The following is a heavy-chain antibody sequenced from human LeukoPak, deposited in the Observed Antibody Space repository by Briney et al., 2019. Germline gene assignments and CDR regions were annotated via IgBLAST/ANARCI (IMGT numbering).Heavy chain of an antibody. Sequence: SETLSLTCTVSGGSISSGGYYWSWIRQHPGKGLEWIGYIYYSGSTYYNPSLKSRVTISVDTSKNQFSLKLSSVTAADTAVYYCARSEGIVVGSLYYFDYWGQGTLVTVSS. D-gene: IGHD3-22*01. CDR2: IYYSGST. V-gene: IGHV4-31*03. CDR3: ARSEGIVVGSLYYFDY. J-gene: IGHJ4*02. CDR1: GGSISSGGYY.